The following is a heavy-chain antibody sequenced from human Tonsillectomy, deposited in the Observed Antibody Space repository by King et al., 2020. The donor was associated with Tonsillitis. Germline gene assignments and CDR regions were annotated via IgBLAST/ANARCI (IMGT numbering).Heavy chain of an antibody. V-gene: IGHV3-30*18. J-gene: IGHJ4*02. CDR3: AKGTRELDY. CDR2: ISHDGNNN. D-gene: IGHD5-24*01. CDR1: GLTFSSHA. Sequence: VQLVESGGGVVQPGRSLGLSCEVSGLTFSSHAKHWVRQAPGRGLEWVAAISHDGNNNYYADPVKGRFTISRDNSKNTLYLQMNSLRAEDTAVYYCAKGTRELDYWGQGTLVTVSS.